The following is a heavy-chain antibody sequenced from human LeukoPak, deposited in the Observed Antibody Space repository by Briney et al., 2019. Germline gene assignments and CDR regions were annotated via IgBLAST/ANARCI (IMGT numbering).Heavy chain of an antibody. Sequence: YPGGSLRLSCAASGFTFSSYSMNWVRQAPGKGLEWVSYISSSSSTIYYADFVKGRFTTSRDNAKNSLYLQMNSLRAEDTAVYYCASLRHSSFDYWGQGTLVTVSS. CDR1: GFTFSSYS. CDR2: ISSSSSTI. CDR3: ASLRHSSFDY. D-gene: IGHD6-6*01. J-gene: IGHJ4*02. V-gene: IGHV3-48*04.